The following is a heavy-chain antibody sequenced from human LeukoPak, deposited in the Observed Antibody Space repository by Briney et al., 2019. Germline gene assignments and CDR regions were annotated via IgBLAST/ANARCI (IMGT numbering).Heavy chain of an antibody. CDR1: GYFISSGYY. CDR3: ARVYYSGSYDYWYFDL. V-gene: IGHV4-38-2*02. J-gene: IGHJ2*01. CDR2: IHHSGST. Sequence: PETLSLTCTVSGYFISSGYYWGWIRQPPGKGLQWIGSIHHSGSTYYNPSLKSRVTISVDTSKNQFSLKLSSVTAADTAVYYCARVYYSGSYDYWYFDLWGRGTLVTVSS. D-gene: IGHD1-26*01.